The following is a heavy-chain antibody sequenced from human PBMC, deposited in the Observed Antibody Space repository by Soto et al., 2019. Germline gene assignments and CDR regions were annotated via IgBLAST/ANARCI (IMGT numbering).Heavy chain of an antibody. D-gene: IGHD2-8*01. CDR3: AKYWTSI. V-gene: IGHV3-23*01. Sequence: EVQLLESGGGLVQPGGSLRISCAASGFTFSTYSMTWVRQAPGKGLEWVSTISGSGGSTYYIDSVKGRFTISRDNSKNTLYLQMNSLRADDTAIYYCAKYWTSIWGQGTMVAVSS. CDR1: GFTFSTYS. J-gene: IGHJ3*02. CDR2: ISGSGGST.